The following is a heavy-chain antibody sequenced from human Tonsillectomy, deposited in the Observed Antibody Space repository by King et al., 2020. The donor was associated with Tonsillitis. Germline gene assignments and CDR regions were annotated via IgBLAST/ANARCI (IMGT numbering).Heavy chain of an antibody. CDR2: IYHSGST. D-gene: IGHD3-22*01. V-gene: IGHV4-30-2*01. Sequence: LQLQESGSGLVKPSQTLSLTCAVSGGSISSGSYSWSWIRQPPGKGLAWIGNIYHSGSTYYNPSLKSRVTISIDRSKNQFSLKLTSVTAADTAVYYCASTYFYDSTDYWGQGTLVTVSS. J-gene: IGHJ4*02. CDR3: ASTYFYDSTDY. CDR1: GGSISSGSYS.